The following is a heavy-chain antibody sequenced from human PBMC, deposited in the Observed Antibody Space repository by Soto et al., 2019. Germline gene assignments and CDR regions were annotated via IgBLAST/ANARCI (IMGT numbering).Heavy chain of an antibody. D-gene: IGHD3-3*01. J-gene: IGHJ6*02. CDR2: IYYSGST. V-gene: IGHV4-30-4*01. CDR3: ASAANYDFLSGYPDDYYYNYGMGV. CDR1: GGSISSGDYY. Sequence: SETLSLTCTVSGGSISSGDYYWSWIRQPPGKGLEWIGYIYYSGSTYYNPSLKSRVTISVDTSTNQFSLKLSFVTDADTAVYYCASAANYDFLSGYPDDYYYNYGMGVWGQGTTVTVSS.